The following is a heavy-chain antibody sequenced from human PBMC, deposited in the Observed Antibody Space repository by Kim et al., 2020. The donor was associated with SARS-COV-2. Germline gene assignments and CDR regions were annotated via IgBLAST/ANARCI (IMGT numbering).Heavy chain of an antibody. Sequence: ASVKVSCKASGYTFIGYYMHWVRQAPGQGLEWMGWINPNSGGTNYAQKFQGWVTMTRDTSIGTAYMELSRLRSDDTAVYYCARERSEVSGSYSYGMDVWGQGTTVTVSS. CDR1: GYTFIGYY. V-gene: IGHV1-2*04. CDR3: ARERSEVSGSYSYGMDV. J-gene: IGHJ6*02. D-gene: IGHD1-26*01. CDR2: INPNSGGT.